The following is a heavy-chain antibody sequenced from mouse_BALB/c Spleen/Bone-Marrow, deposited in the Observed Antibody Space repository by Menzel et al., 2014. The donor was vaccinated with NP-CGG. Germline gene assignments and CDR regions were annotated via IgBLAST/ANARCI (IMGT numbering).Heavy chain of an antibody. Sequence: VQLAESGPGLVAPSPSLSITCPVSGFSLTSYGVHWVRQPPGKGLEWLGVIWAVVSTNYNSALMSRLSIKKDNSKSQVFLKMNSLQTDDTSMYYCARDQEVRRISYWGQGTLVAVSA. CDR3: ARDQEVRRISY. CDR2: IWAVVST. D-gene: IGHD2-14*01. V-gene: IGHV2-9*02. CDR1: GFSLTSYG. J-gene: IGHJ3*01.